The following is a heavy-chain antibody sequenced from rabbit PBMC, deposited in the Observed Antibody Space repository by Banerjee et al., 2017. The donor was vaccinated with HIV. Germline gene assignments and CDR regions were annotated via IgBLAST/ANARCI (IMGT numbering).Heavy chain of an antibody. CDR2: INAGSSGST. CDR1: GFSFSSSYW. J-gene: IGHJ4*01. CDR3: ARVNAGSSGYPYYFNL. D-gene: IGHD1-1*01. Sequence: EESGGDLVKPEGSLTLTCTASGFSFSSSYWICWVRQAPGKGLEWIACINAGSSGSTDYASWAKGRFTISKTSSTTVTLQMTSLTAADTATYFCARVNAGSSGYPYYFNLWGPGTLVTV. V-gene: IGHV1S45*01.